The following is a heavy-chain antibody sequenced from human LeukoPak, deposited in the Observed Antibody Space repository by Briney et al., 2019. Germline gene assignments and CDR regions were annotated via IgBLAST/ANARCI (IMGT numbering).Heavy chain of an antibody. CDR3: ARVGTAMVHYYYYYMDV. D-gene: IGHD5-18*01. J-gene: IGHJ6*03. CDR1: GGTFSSYA. CDR2: IIPIFGTA. V-gene: IGHV1-69*13. Sequence: ASVKVSCKASGGTFSSYAIGWVRQAPGQGLEWMGGIIPIFGTANYAQKFQGRVTITADESTSTAYMELSSLRSEDTAVYYCARVGTAMVHYYYYYMDVWGKGTTVTVSS.